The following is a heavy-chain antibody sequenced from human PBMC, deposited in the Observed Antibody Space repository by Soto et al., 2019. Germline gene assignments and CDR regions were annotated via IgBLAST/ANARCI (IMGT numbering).Heavy chain of an antibody. CDR2: TYYGGST. V-gene: IGHV4-39*01. CDR1: GVSISTHAYF. Sequence: SETLSLTCTVSGVSISTHAYFWGWIRQPPGKGLEWIVSTYYGGSTYYNPSLKRRVTISVDTAKNQFSLNLNSVTAADTAMYFCTRAERFPRSWFDPWGQGTQVTVSS. CDR3: TRAERFPRSWFDP. D-gene: IGHD3-10*01. J-gene: IGHJ5*02.